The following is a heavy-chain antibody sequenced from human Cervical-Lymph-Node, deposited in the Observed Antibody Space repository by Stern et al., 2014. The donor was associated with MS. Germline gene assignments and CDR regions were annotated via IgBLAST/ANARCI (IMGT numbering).Heavy chain of an antibody. D-gene: IGHD5-18*01. V-gene: IGHV3-9*01. CDR2: ITWNSGGI. CDR1: GFTFADYE. Sequence: VQLVQSGGGLVQPGRSLRLSCAGSGFTFADYEMHWVRQAPGKGLEWVSGITWNSGGIDYADSVKGRFIISRDNAKNALYLQMNSLRTEDTALYYCAKDPSPRYSYGPHDKWGQGTLVTVSS. J-gene: IGHJ4*02. CDR3: AKDPSPRYSYGPHDK.